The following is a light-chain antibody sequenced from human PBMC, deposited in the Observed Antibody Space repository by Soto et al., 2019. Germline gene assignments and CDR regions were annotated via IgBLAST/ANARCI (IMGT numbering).Light chain of an antibody. CDR1: QSISTW. CDR3: QQYSSYWT. CDR2: KAS. J-gene: IGKJ1*01. V-gene: IGKV1-5*03. Sequence: DIPITQSPSTLPASVGDRVTITYRASQSISTWLAWYQQKPGKAPNLLIYKASYLASGVPSRFSGGGSGTEFTLTISSLQPDDFATYYCQQYSSYWTFGQGTKVDIK.